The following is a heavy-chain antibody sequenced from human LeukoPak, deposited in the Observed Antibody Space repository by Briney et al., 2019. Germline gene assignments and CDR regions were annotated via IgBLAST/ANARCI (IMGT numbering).Heavy chain of an antibody. CDR1: GFTFTNAW. CDR2: IKSKTDGETT. J-gene: IGHJ4*02. Sequence: GGSLRLSCVDSGFTFTNAWMSWVRQAPGKGLEWIGRIKSKTDGETTNYAEPVRGRFTISRDDSKSAVYLRMNSLKIEDTAVYYCTTDLGTYYHGSQRLIPIDYWGQGTLVTVSS. V-gene: IGHV3-15*01. D-gene: IGHD3-10*01. CDR3: TTDLGTYYHGSQRLIPIDY.